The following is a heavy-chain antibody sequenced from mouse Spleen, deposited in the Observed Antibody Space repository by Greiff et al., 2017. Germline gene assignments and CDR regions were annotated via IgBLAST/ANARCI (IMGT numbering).Heavy chain of an antibody. V-gene: IGHV5-17*01. CDR3: ARSGTGFAY. J-gene: IGHJ3*01. Sequence: EVQGVESGGGLVKPGGSLKLSCAASGFNFSDYGMHWVRQAPEKGLEWVAYISSGSSTIYYADTVKGRFTISRDNAKNTLFLQMTSLRSEDTAMYYCARSGTGFAYWGQGTLVTVSA. CDR1: GFNFSDYG. CDR2: ISSGSSTI.